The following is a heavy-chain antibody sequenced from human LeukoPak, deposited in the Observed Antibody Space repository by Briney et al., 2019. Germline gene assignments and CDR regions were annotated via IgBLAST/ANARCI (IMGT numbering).Heavy chain of an antibody. CDR2: TYYRPKWSN. CDR1: GDRFSNNVAS. CDR3: ARDPNSSSEWGPFDP. J-gene: IGHJ5*02. V-gene: IGHV6-1*01. Sequence: SQTLSLTCAISGDRFSNNVASWYWIRQSPSRGLEWLGRTYYRPKWSNDYAPSVKSRITISPDTSKNQFSLQLNSVTPEDTAVYYCARDPNSSSEWGPFDPWGQGTLVTVSS. D-gene: IGHD6-6*01.